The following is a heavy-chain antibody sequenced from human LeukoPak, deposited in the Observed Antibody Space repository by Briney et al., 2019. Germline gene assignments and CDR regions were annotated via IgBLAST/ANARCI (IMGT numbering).Heavy chain of an antibody. J-gene: IGHJ4*02. CDR1: GYTFTGYY. V-gene: IGHV1-2*07. Sequence: GASVKVSCKASGYTFTGYYMHWVRQAPGQGLEWMGWINPNSGGTNYAHKFQGRVTMTRDTSVSTAYMELSRLRSDDTAVYYCAREAALDCSSTSCYPEAVDYWGQGTLVTVSS. D-gene: IGHD2-2*01. CDR3: AREAALDCSSTSCYPEAVDY. CDR2: INPNSGGT.